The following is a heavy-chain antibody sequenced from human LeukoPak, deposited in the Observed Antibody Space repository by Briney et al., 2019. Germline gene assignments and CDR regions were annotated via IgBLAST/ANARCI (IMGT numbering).Heavy chain of an antibody. Sequence: GGSLRLSCAASGFTVSSNYISWVRQAPGKGLEWVSVIYSGGSTYYADSVKGRFTISRDNSKNTLYLQMNSLRADDTAVYYCARVQGGCRWFDPWGQGTLVTVSS. CDR1: GFTVSSNY. J-gene: IGHJ5*02. D-gene: IGHD6-19*01. V-gene: IGHV3-53*01. CDR3: ARVQGGCRWFDP. CDR2: IYSGGST.